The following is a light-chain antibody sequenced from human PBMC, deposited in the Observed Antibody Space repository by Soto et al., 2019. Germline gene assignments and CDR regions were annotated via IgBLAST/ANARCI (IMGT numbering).Light chain of an antibody. CDR2: GAS. V-gene: IGKV3-15*01. Sequence: EIVMTQSPATLSVSPGERATLSCKASQSVSSNLAWYQQKPGQAPRLLIYGASTRATGIPARFSGSGSGTEFTLTISSLQSEDSAVYYCQQYNNWPPWTFRQGTKVEIK. CDR1: QSVSSN. J-gene: IGKJ1*01. CDR3: QQYNNWPPWT.